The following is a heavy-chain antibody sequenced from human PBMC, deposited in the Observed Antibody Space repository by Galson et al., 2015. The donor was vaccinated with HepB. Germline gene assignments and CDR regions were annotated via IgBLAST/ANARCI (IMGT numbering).Heavy chain of an antibody. CDR3: VKEPSSSWFNYYYGMDV. CDR2: ISSNGGST. D-gene: IGHD6-13*01. J-gene: IGHJ6*02. Sequence: SLRLSCAASGFTFSSYAMHWVRQAPGKGLEYVSAISSNGGSTYYADSVKGRFTISRDNSKNTLYLQMSSLRAEDTAVYYCVKEPSSSWFNYYYGMDVWGQGTTVTVSS. V-gene: IGHV3-64D*06. CDR1: GFTFSSYA.